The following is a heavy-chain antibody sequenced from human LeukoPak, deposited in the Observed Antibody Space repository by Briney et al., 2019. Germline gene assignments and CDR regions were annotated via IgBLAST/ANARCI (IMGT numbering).Heavy chain of an antibody. V-gene: IGHV4-59*11. D-gene: IGHD6-6*01. CDR3: AGTIAARPSDWFDP. CDR1: GGSISSHY. CDR2: IYYSGST. Sequence: SETLSLTCTVSGGSISSHYWSWIRQPPGKGLEWIGYIYYSGSTNYNPSLKSRVTISVDTSKNQFSLKLSSVTAADTAVYYCAGTIAARPSDWFDPWGQGTLVTVSS. J-gene: IGHJ5*02.